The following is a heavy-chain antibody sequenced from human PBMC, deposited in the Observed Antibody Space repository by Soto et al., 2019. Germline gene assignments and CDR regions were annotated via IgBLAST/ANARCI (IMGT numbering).Heavy chain of an antibody. V-gene: IGHV1-3*01. CDR2: INAGNGNT. Sequence: QVQLVQSGAEVKKPGASVKVSCKASGYTFTSYAMHWVRQAPGQRLEWMGWINAGNGNTKYSQKXQXXXTXXRDTSASTAYMELSSLRSEDTAVYYCASGAFYFDYWGQGTLVTVSS. CDR1: GYTFTSYA. D-gene: IGHD3-10*01. J-gene: IGHJ4*02. CDR3: ASGAFYFDY.